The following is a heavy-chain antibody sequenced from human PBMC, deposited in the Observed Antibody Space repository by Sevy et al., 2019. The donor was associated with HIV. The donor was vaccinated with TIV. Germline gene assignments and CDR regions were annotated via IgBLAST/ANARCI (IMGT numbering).Heavy chain of an antibody. D-gene: IGHD3-22*01. CDR3: AKDNHYDSRGYYYGMGPSEGAFDI. CDR2: ISGSGGST. Sequence: GGSLRLSCAASGFNFGSYAMSWVRQAPGKGLEWVSAISGSGGSTYYADSVKGRFTISRENSKNTLDLQMNSLRAEDTAIYYCAKDNHYDSRGYYYGMGPSEGAFDIWGQGTMVTVSS. J-gene: IGHJ3*02. V-gene: IGHV3-23*01. CDR1: GFNFGSYA.